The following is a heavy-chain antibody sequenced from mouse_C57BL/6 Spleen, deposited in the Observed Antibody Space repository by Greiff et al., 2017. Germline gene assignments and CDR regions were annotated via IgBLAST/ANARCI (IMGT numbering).Heavy chain of an antibody. CDR2: IYPGDGDT. D-gene: IGHD1-1*01. V-gene: IGHV1-82*01. Sequence: QVQLQQSGPELVKPGASVKISCKASGYAFSSSWMNWVKQRPGKGLEWIGRIYPGDGDTNYNGKFKGKATLTADKSSSTAYMQLSSLTSEGSTVYVCARKGCYYGKGGPYYAMDYWGQGTSVTVSS. CDR3: ARKGCYYGKGGPYYAMDY. J-gene: IGHJ4*01. CDR1: GYAFSSSW.